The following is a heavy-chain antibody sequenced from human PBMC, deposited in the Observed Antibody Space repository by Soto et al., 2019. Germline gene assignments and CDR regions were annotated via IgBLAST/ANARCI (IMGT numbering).Heavy chain of an antibody. Sequence: ASVKVSCKASGYTFFTYDISWVRPAPGQGLEWMGWISTYSGDTKYAQKFQGRVTMTTDTSTTTAYLELRSLRSDDTAVYYCARHHGPTTSENWFDPWGQGXLVTVYS. J-gene: IGHJ5*02. CDR3: ARHHGPTTSENWFDP. D-gene: IGHD5-12*01. CDR2: ISTYSGDT. CDR1: GYTFFTYD. V-gene: IGHV1-18*01.